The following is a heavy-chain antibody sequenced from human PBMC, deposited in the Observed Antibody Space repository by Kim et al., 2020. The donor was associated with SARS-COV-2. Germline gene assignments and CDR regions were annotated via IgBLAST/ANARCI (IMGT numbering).Heavy chain of an antibody. J-gene: IGHJ6*02. CDR3: SRASDFWFYYGMDV. D-gene: IGHD3-3*01. Sequence: GGSLRLSCAASGFTFSSYWMHWVRQAPGKGLVWVSRINSDGSSTSYADSVKGRFTISRDNAKNTLYLQMNSLRAEDTAVYYCSRASDFWFYYGMDVWGQGTTVTVSS. CDR1: GFTFSSYW. CDR2: INSDGSST. V-gene: IGHV3-74*01.